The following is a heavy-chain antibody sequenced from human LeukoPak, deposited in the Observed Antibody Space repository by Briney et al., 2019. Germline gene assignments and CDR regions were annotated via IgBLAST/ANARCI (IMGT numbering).Heavy chain of an antibody. CDR1: GFTFSNYD. J-gene: IGHJ4*02. Sequence: GGSLRLSCAASGFTFSNYDMIWFRQAPGKGLEWVSSIHAIGGGGHTYSADSVKGRFTTSRDDSKNTLFLQMHSLTAEDAAVYYCTRNGGGLGYWGQGALVTVSS. D-gene: IGHD3-16*01. V-gene: IGHV3-23*01. CDR3: TRNGGGLGY. CDR2: IHAIGGGGHT.